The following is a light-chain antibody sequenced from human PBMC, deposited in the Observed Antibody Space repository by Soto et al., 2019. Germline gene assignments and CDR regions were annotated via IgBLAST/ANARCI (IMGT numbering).Light chain of an antibody. CDR2: AAS. Sequence: IQLTQSPSSLSASVGDRVTISCRASQGIANFLAWYQQKPGKAPKLLIYAASTLQSGVPSRFSGSGSGTDFTLTISSLHPEDFATYYCQQLNSFPIPFGPGNKVDIK. V-gene: IGKV1-9*01. J-gene: IGKJ3*01. CDR1: QGIANF. CDR3: QQLNSFPIP.